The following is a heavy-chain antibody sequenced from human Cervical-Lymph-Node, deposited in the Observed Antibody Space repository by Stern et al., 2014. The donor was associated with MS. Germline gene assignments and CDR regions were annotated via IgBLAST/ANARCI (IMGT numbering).Heavy chain of an antibody. V-gene: IGHV4-39*01. D-gene: IGHD5-12*01. CDR2: IYYSGTT. J-gene: IGHJ4*02. CDR3: ARHDGWLPHY. CDR1: GGSISRSTYY. Sequence: QVQLQESGPGLVKPSETLSLTCSVSGGSISRSTYYWGWIRQPPGKGLEWIGSIYYSGTTYYNPSLKSRVTIDTSTNQFSLSLTSGTAADTAVYYCARHDGWLPHYWSQGTLVTVSS.